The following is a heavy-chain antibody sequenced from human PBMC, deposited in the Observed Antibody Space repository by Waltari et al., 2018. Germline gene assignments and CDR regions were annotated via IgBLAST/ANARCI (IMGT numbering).Heavy chain of an antibody. J-gene: IGHJ5*02. Sequence: QVQLQQWGAGLLKPSETLSLTCAVYGGSFSGYYWSWIRQPPGKGLEWSGEINHSGSTNYNPSLKSRVTISVDTSKNQFSLKLSSVTAADTAVYYCARGLPNIAAAGTRGWFDPWGQGTLVTVSS. CDR1: GGSFSGYY. CDR3: ARGLPNIAAAGTRGWFDP. CDR2: INHSGST. V-gene: IGHV4-34*01. D-gene: IGHD6-13*01.